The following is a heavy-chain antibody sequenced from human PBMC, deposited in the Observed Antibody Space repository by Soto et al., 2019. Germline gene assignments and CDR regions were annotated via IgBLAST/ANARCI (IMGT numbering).Heavy chain of an antibody. CDR3: ARDMGIAAAGFDY. Sequence: EVQLEESGGGLVKPGGSLRLSCAASGFTFSSYSMNWVRQAPGKGLEWVSSISSSSSYIYYADSVKGRFTISRDNAKNSLYLQMNSLRAEDTAVYYCARDMGIAAAGFDYWGQGTLVTVSS. D-gene: IGHD6-13*01. CDR1: GFTFSSYS. CDR2: ISSSSSYI. J-gene: IGHJ4*02. V-gene: IGHV3-21*01.